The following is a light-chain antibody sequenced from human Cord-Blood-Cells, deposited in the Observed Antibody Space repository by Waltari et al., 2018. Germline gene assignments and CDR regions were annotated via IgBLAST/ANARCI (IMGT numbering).Light chain of an antibody. CDR2: DVI. CDR3: SSYTSSNTLGV. V-gene: IGLV2-14*01. J-gene: IGLJ2*01. CDR1: SSDVGGFNY. Sequence: QSALTQTASVSGSPGQSITISCTGTSSDVGGFNYVSWYQQHPGKAPKLMIYDVINRPSGVSDLFSGSKSGNTASLTISGLQAEDEADYYCSSYTSSNTLGVFGGGTKLTVL.